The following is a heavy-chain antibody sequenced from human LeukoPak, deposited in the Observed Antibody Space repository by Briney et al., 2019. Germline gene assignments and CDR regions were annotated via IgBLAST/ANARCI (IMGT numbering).Heavy chain of an antibody. CDR2: ISAYNGNT. Sequence: ASVKVSCKASGYTFTSYGISWVRQAPGQGLEWVGWISAYNGNTNYAQKLQGRVTMTTDTSTSTAYMELRSLRSDDTAVYYCARGPTMIAVDAFDIWGQGTMVTVSS. J-gene: IGHJ3*02. CDR3: ARGPTMIAVDAFDI. CDR1: GYTFTSYG. D-gene: IGHD3-22*01. V-gene: IGHV1-18*01.